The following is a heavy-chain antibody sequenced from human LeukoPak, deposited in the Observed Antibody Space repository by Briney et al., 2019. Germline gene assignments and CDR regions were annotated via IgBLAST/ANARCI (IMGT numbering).Heavy chain of an antibody. V-gene: IGHV3-72*01. CDR1: GFTFSDHY. D-gene: IGHD6-13*01. J-gene: IGHJ5*02. CDR2: SRNKANGHTT. Sequence: PGGSPRLSCAASGFTFSDHYMDWVRQAPGKGLEWVGRSRNKANGHTTEYAASVKGRFTVSRDESTDSLYLQMNNLKIEDTAVYYCARDRAAAGTGDNWFDPWGQGTLVTVSS. CDR3: ARDRAAAGTGDNWFDP.